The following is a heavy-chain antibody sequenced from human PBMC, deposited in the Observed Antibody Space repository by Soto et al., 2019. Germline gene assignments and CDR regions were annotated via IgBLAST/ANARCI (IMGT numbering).Heavy chain of an antibody. CDR2: IDWDDDK. Sequence: ASGPTLVNPTQTLTLTCTFSGFSLSTSGMRVSWIRQPPGKALEWLARIDWDDDKFYSTSLKTRLTISKDTSKNQVVLTMTNMDRVDTAAYYWARLTRANWFAPGGKETRVTVSS. CDR3: ARLTRANWFAP. CDR1: GFSLSTSGMR. V-gene: IGHV2-70*04. J-gene: IGHJ5*02.